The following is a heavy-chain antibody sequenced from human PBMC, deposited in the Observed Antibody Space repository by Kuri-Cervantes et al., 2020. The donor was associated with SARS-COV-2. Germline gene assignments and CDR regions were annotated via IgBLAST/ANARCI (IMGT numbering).Heavy chain of an antibody. Sequence: SETLSLTCTVSGGSISSSSYYWGWIRQPPGKGLEWIGSIYYSGSTYYNPSLKSRVTISVDTSKNQFSLKLSSVTAADTAVYYCARELLFGYYYYYYMDVWGKGTTVTVSS. CDR1: GGSISSSSYY. V-gene: IGHV4-39*07. D-gene: IGHD3-10*01. CDR3: ARELLFGYYYYYYMDV. CDR2: IYYSGST. J-gene: IGHJ6*03.